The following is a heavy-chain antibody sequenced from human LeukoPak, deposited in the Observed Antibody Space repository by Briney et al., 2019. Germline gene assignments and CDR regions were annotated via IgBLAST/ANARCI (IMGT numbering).Heavy chain of an antibody. J-gene: IGHJ4*02. CDR2: INVNNGIT. V-gene: IGHV1-18*01. D-gene: IGHD5-12*01. CDR1: GYTFTTYG. Sequence: APVKVSCKTSGYTFTTYGITWVRQAPGQGLEWVAWINVNNGITRYAQKFQGRVTLTTDTPARTAYMEVLSLTSDDTAVYYCARGPKGGSDYWGQGTLVIVSS. CDR3: ARGPKGGSDY.